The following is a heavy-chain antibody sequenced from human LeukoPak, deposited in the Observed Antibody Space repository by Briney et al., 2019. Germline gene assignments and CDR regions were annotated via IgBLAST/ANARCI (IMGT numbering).Heavy chain of an antibody. D-gene: IGHD3-22*01. CDR1: GYTFTGYY. CDR3: AREGRVIVALKDAFDI. V-gene: IGHV1-69*05. CDR2: IIPIFGTA. Sequence: EASVKVSCKASGYTFTGYYMHWVRQAPGQGLEWMGGIIPIFGTANYAQKFQGRVTITTDESTSTAYMELSSLRSEDTAVYYCAREGRVIVALKDAFDIWGQGTMVTVSS. J-gene: IGHJ3*02.